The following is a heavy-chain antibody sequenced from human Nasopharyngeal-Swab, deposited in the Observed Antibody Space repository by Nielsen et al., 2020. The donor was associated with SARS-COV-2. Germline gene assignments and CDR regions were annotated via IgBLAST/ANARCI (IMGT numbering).Heavy chain of an antibody. V-gene: IGHV4-59*08. CDR1: GGSISSYY. J-gene: IGHJ4*02. D-gene: IGHD3-22*01. CDR3: ARLDSEHYYDSSGYSYYFDY. CDR2: IYYSGST. Sequence: ETLSLTCTVSGGSISSYYWSWIRQPPGKGLEWIGYIYYSGSTNYNPSLKSRVTISVDTSKNQFSLKLSSVTAADTAVYYCARLDSEHYYDSSGYSYYFDYWGQGTLVTVSS.